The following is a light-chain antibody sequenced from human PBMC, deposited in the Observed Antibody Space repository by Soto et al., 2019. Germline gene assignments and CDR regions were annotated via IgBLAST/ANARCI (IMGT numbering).Light chain of an antibody. Sequence: QSALTQPASVSGSPGQSITISCTGTSIDVGHPYNYVSWYQQYPGKAPKLIISEVSNRPSGVSNRFSGSKSGTAASLTISGLQTEDEADYFCFSFTTDWTHVFGTGTKVTVL. V-gene: IGLV2-14*01. CDR3: FSFTTDWTHV. CDR2: EVS. J-gene: IGLJ1*01. CDR1: SIDVGHPYNY.